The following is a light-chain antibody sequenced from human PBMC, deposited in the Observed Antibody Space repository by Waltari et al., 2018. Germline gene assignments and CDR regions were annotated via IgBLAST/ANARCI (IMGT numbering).Light chain of an antibody. CDR3: QSFESGLSGVYV. CDR2: GNS. V-gene: IGLV1-40*01. Sequence: QSVLTQPPSVSGAPGQRVSISCPGSTSNIRGGHDVHWYQQLPGTAPKVLIVGNSNRPSGVPDRFSVSKSGTSASLAISGLQAEDEADDYCQSFESGLSGVYVFGTGTKVTVL. CDR1: TSNIRGGHD. J-gene: IGLJ1*01.